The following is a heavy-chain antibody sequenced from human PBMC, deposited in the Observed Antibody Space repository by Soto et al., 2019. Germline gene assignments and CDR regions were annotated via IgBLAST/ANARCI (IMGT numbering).Heavy chain of an antibody. Sequence: ASLKVACNSSGSTFTSYGIICVRHSPGQGLEWMGWISAYNGNTNYAQKLQGRVTMTTDTSTSTAYMELRSLRSDDTAVYYCARFTHDSSGYYDDYWGQGTLVTVSS. D-gene: IGHD3-22*01. CDR3: ARFTHDSSGYYDDY. CDR1: GSTFTSYG. CDR2: ISAYNGNT. V-gene: IGHV1-18*01. J-gene: IGHJ4*02.